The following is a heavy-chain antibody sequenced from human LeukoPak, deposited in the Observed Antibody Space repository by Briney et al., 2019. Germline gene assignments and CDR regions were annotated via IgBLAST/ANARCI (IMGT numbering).Heavy chain of an antibody. CDR1: GFTFSDYW. V-gene: IGHV3-7*01. D-gene: IGHD6-6*01. J-gene: IGHJ4*02. CDR3: ARRGGSSSRRSPIDY. CDR2: IKQDGSQR. Sequence: PGGSLRLSCTASGFTFSDYWMTWVRQAPGKGPEWVANIKQDGSQRYYVDSVWGRFTISRDNAKNSLFLQMNGLRAEDTAVYYCARRGGSSSRRSPIDYWGQGTLVTVSS.